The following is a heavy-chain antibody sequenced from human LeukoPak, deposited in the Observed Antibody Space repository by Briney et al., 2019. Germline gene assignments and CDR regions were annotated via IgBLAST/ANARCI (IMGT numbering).Heavy chain of an antibody. D-gene: IGHD2-15*01. CDR3: AKDIRRSYSAFDS. CDR2: IVWNSGNI. J-gene: IGHJ4*02. Sequence: GRSLRLSCAASGFTFDDYAMHWVRQAPGKGLEWVSGIVWNSGNIVYADSVKGRFTISRDNAKNSLYLQMNSLRAEDTAFYYGAKDIRRSYSAFDSWGQGTLVTVSS. V-gene: IGHV3-9*01. CDR1: GFTFDDYA.